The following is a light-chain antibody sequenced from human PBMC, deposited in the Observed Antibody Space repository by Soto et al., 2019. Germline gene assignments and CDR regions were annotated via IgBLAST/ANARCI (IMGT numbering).Light chain of an antibody. V-gene: IGLV1-44*01. CDR3: AVWDDRLNGYV. Sequence: QSVLTQPPSASGTPGQRVTIYCSGSSSNIGSNTVNWYQHLPGAAPKLLIQSNDQRPSGVPDRFSGSQSGTSASLAISGLQSEDEADYYCAVWDDRLNGYVFGTGTKVTVL. J-gene: IGLJ1*01. CDR1: SSNIGSNT. CDR2: SND.